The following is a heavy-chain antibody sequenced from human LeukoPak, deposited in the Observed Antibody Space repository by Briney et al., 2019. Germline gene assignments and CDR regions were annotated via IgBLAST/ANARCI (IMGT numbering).Heavy chain of an antibody. J-gene: IGHJ3*02. CDR3: ARDRNEYSYGFDAFDI. CDR1: GGSISSGDYY. D-gene: IGHD5-18*01. CDR2: IYYSGST. V-gene: IGHV4-30-4*01. Sequence: PSETLSLTCTVSGGSISSGDYYWSWIRQPPGKGLEWIGYIYYSGSTYYNPSLKSRVTISVDTSKNQFSLKLSSVTAADTAVYYCARDRNEYSYGFDAFDIWGQGTMVTVSS.